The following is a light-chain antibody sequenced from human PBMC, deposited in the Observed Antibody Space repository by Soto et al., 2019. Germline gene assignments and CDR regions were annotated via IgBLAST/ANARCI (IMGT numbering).Light chain of an antibody. CDR2: GAS. CDR3: QQYGSSPT. CDR1: QSVSSSY. V-gene: IGKV3-20*01. J-gene: IGKJ4*01. Sequence: EIVLTQSPGTLSLSPGERATLSCRASQSVSSSYLAWYQQKPGQAPRLLIYGASSRATGITDRFSGSGSGTDFTLTISSLEPEDFAVYYCQQYGSSPTFGGGTKVEIK.